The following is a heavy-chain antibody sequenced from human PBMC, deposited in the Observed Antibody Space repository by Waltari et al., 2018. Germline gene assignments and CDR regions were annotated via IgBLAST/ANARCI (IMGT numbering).Heavy chain of an antibody. D-gene: IGHD1-26*01. V-gene: IGHV4-59*01. Sequence: QVQLQESGPGLVKPSETLSLTCTVSNGSISNYYWSWIRQPPGKRLEWIGYLSKSGRAKYNPSLGSRATMSVDVPKNQFSLRLTSVTVADTALYFCVRDDTGIHGLNAFDIWGPGTMVTVSS. J-gene: IGHJ3*02. CDR3: VRDDTGIHGLNAFDI. CDR1: NGSISNYY. CDR2: LSKSGRA.